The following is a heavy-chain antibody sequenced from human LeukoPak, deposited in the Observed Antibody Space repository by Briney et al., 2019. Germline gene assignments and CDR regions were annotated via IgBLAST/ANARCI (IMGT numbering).Heavy chain of an antibody. CDR2: INHSGST. J-gene: IGHJ3*02. D-gene: IGHD3-10*01. CDR1: GGSFSGYY. CDR3: AKSNGYGLVDI. Sequence: PSETLSLTCAVYGGSFSGYYWSWIRQPPGKGLEWIGEINHSGSTNYNPSLKSRVTISVDTSKNQFSLKLSSVTAADTAVYYCAKSNGYGLVDIWGQGTMVTVSS. V-gene: IGHV4-34*01.